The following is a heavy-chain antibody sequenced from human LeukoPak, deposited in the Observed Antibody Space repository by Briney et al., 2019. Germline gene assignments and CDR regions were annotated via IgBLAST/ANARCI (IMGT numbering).Heavy chain of an antibody. CDR3: ARGDSRAFDI. V-gene: IGHV3-30*09. Sequence: PGRSLRLSCAASGFTFSSYAMHWVRQAPGKGLEWVAVISYDGSNKYYADSVKGRFAISRDNSKNTLYLQMNSLRAEDTAVYYCARGDSRAFDIWGQGTMVTVPS. J-gene: IGHJ3*02. CDR1: GFTFSSYA. D-gene: IGHD3-22*01. CDR2: ISYDGSNK.